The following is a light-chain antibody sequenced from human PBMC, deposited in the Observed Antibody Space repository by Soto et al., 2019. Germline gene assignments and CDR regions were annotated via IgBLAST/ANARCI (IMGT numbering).Light chain of an antibody. CDR3: RSYAGSNNFV. V-gene: IGLV2-8*01. CDR2: EVS. Sequence: QCLLTQPHSASGSRGQSVTIACTVTISDVGGYNYVSWYQQHPGKAPKLMIYEVSERPSGVPDRFSGSKSSNTASLTVSGLQAEDEADYYCRSYAGSNNFVFGTGTKVTVL. J-gene: IGLJ1*01. CDR1: ISDVGGYNY.